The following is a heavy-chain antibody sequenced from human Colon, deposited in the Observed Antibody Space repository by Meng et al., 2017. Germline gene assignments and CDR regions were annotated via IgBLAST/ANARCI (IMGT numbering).Heavy chain of an antibody. V-gene: IGHV3-48*03. CDR2: ISTSGSSI. CDR3: ARQVSLYY. D-gene: IGHD1-14*01. CDR1: GFTFSSYD. Sequence: GGSLRLSCAASGFTFSSYDMNWVRQAPGKGLEWVSYISTSGSSINYADSVKGRFTISRDNAKNSLYLQMNRLRAEDTAVYYCARQVSLYYWGQGTLVTVSS. J-gene: IGHJ4*02.